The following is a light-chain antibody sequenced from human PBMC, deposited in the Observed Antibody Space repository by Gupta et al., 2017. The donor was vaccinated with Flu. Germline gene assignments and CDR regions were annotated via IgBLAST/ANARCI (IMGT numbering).Light chain of an antibody. CDR2: VAS. V-gene: IGKV1-27*01. CDR3: QKYNSVPNT. Sequence: PSSLSASVGDRVTITCRASQGIGNYLAWYQQKPGEAPSLLIYVASTLQSGVPSRFSGSGSGTDFTLTISSLQPEDVATYYCQKYNSVPNTFGGGAKVEIK. J-gene: IGKJ4*01. CDR1: QGIGNY.